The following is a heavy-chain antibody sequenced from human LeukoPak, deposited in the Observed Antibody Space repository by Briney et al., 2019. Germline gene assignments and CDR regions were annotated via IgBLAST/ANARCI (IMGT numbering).Heavy chain of an antibody. D-gene: IGHD3-10*01. Sequence: SSVKVSCKASGGTFSSYAISWVRQAPGQGGEWMGRIIPFFGTAIYEEKYTGRVTITADKSTRATKMELSSLRSEDTAVYYRARSYYYGSSSYYSRNYFDYWGQGTLVTVSS. CDR1: GGTFSSYA. CDR2: IIPFFGTA. CDR3: ARSYYYGSSSYYSRNYFDY. V-gene: IGHV1-69*06. J-gene: IGHJ4*02.